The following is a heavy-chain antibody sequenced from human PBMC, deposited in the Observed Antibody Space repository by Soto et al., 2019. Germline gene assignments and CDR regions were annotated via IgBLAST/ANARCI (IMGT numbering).Heavy chain of an antibody. CDR2: IYYSGST. CDR1: GGSISSYY. J-gene: IGHJ4*02. Sequence: PSETLSLTCTVSGGSISSYYWSWIRQPPGKGLEWIGYIYYSGSTNYNPSLKSRVTISVDTSKNQFSLKLSSVTAADTAVYYCARVDSGYSYGPSIFDYWGQGTLVTVSS. CDR3: ARVDSGYSYGPSIFDY. V-gene: IGHV4-59*01. D-gene: IGHD5-18*01.